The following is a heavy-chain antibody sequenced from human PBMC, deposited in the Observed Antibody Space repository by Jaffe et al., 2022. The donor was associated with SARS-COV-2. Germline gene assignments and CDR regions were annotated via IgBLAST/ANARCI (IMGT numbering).Heavy chain of an antibody. CDR1: GGDFSSYA. J-gene: IGHJ6*03. D-gene: IGHD3-10*01. V-gene: IGHV1-69*01. CDR3: ARSGFSYGGYGSGSHYYYYYYMDV. CDR2: IIPFYGAA. Sequence: QVQLVQSGAEVKKPGSSVNVSCKASGGDFSSYAINWVRQAPGQGLQWMGGIIPFYGAANYAQNFQVRVTITADESTGTAYMELSSLRAEDTAVYYCARSGFSYGGYGSGSHYYYYYYMDVWGKGTTVTVSS.